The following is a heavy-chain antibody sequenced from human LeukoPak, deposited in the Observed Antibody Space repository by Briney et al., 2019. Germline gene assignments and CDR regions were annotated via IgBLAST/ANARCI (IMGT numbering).Heavy chain of an antibody. D-gene: IGHD3-3*01. V-gene: IGHV4-39*01. J-gene: IGHJ6*03. Sequence: SETLCLTCTVSGGSLSGIFYYWGCIRPPPGKGLEWIRSIFYSGNTYYNPSLRRRVTISVDTSKNQFSLKVNSVTGADTAMYHCARHRSGYFYYMDVWGKGTSVTVPS. CDR1: GGSLSGIFYY. CDR2: IFYSGNT. CDR3: ARHRSGYFYYMDV.